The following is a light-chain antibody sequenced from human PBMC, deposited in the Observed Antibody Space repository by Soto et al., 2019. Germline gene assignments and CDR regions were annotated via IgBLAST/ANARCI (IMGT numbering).Light chain of an antibody. CDR1: QSISSSY. CDR3: QQYVRSPWT. V-gene: IGKV3-20*01. CDR2: GAS. J-gene: IGKJ1*01. Sequence: EIVLTQSPGTLSLSPGDRATLSCRASQSISSSYLAWYQQKPGQAPRLLIYGASSRATVIPDRFSGSGSRTDFTLTISRLEPEDFAVYSSQQYVRSPWTFGKGTKVEVK.